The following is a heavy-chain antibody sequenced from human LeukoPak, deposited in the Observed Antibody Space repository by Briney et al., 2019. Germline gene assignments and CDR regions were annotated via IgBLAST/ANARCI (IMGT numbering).Heavy chain of an antibody. CDR3: VRDRGSGYSYGMYYYFYGVDV. V-gene: IGHV3-33*08. D-gene: IGHD5-18*01. Sequence: GGSLRLSCAASGFTFRNYGMHWVRQAPGKGLEWLAVIWFDGSSKYYADSVKGRSTISRDNSKNTLFLDMSSLRVEETAVYYCVRDRGSGYSYGMYYYFYGVDVWGQGTTVTVSS. CDR1: GFTFRNYG. J-gene: IGHJ6*02. CDR2: IWFDGSSK.